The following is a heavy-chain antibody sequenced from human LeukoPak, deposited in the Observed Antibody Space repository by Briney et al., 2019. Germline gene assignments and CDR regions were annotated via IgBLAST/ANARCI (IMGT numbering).Heavy chain of an antibody. D-gene: IGHD1-26*01. CDR2: MYHSGTT. J-gene: IGHJ4*02. CDR3: ARGSGWGATIFDY. V-gene: IGHV4-59*01. Sequence: PSETLSLTCTVSGDSITSYYWTWIRRPPGKGLEWIGYMYHSGTTSNNPSLKSRVTISVDTSKNQFSLKVRSVTAADTAVYYCARGSGWGATIFDYWGQGALVTVSS. CDR1: GDSITSYY.